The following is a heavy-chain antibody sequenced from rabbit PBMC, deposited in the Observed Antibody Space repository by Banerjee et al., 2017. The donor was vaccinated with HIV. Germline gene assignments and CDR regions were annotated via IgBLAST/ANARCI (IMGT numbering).Heavy chain of an antibody. J-gene: IGHJ4*01. CDR3: ARDLAGVIGWNFNL. Sequence: QEQLEESGGDLVKPGASLTLTCTASGSDITSQYYMCWVRQAPGKGLEWIACIYAGSSGSTYAASWAKGRFTISKTSSTTVTLQMTSLTAADTASYFCARDLAGVIGWNFNLWGQGTLVTVS. V-gene: IGHV1S45*01. CDR2: IYAGSSGST. CDR1: GSDITSQYY. D-gene: IGHD4-1*01.